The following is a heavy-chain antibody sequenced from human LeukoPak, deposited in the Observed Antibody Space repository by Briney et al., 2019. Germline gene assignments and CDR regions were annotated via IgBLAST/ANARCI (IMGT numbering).Heavy chain of an antibody. D-gene: IGHD3-3*01. V-gene: IGHV1-69*05. Sequence: PVNVSCKPSEGTFSSYAIRWLRQAPGQGVEWMGGIILSFGTATYAQKFQGRVTITTDESTSTAYMELRSLRSEDTDVYYCAGGRFLEWLLYLYFDYWGQGTLVTVSS. J-gene: IGHJ4*02. CDR2: IILSFGTA. CDR3: AGGRFLEWLLYLYFDY. CDR1: EGTFSSYA.